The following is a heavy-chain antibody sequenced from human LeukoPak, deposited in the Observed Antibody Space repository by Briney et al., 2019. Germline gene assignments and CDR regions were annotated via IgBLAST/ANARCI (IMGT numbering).Heavy chain of an antibody. CDR2: ISSSGTTI. CDR1: GLSFRRCS. J-gene: IGHJ6*04. CDR3: VRGECSSTSWSLSPIIRLDV. Sequence: GGSLTLSCAASGLSFRRCSKNWVRQARGKAREGISYISSSGTTIYYAESVKGRFTISRDNAKNSLYLQMNSLRVEESAVYHWVRGECSSTSWSLSPIIRLDVWGKGTTVAVSS. D-gene: IGHD2-2*01. V-gene: IGHV3-48*04.